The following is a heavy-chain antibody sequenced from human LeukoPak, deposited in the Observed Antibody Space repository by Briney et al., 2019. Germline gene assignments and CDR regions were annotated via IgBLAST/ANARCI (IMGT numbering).Heavy chain of an antibody. J-gene: IGHJ5*02. CDR3: ARRGKNVNLNWFDP. Sequence: SETLSLTCAVYGGSFSGYYWSWIRQPPRKGLEWIGEINHSGSTNYNPSLKSRVTISVDTSKNQFSLKLSSVTAADTAVYYCARRGKNVNLNWFDPWGQGTLVTVSS. V-gene: IGHV4-34*01. CDR1: GGSFSGYY. D-gene: IGHD1-1*01. CDR2: INHSGST.